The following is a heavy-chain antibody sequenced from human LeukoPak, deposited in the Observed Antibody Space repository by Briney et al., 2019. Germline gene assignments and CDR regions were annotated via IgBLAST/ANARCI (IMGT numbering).Heavy chain of an antibody. CDR1: LCTLIGYY. CDR2: INPNSGGT. Sequence: GASVQVSCKASLCTLIGYYMQRVRQAPGQGLEWMGWINPNSGGTNYAQKFQGRVTMTRDTSISTAYMELSRLRSDVTSVYYCPPENQQLMPYYCIDGGGQGTTVTVSS. D-gene: IGHD6-13*01. J-gene: IGHJ6*02. CDR3: PPENQQLMPYYCIDG. V-gene: IGHV1-2*02.